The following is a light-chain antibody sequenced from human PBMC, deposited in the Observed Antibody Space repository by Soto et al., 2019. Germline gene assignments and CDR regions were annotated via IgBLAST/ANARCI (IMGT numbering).Light chain of an antibody. V-gene: IGLV2-14*01. CDR1: SSXVGGYNY. J-gene: IGLJ1*01. CDR2: DVS. CDR3: SSYTSSSTYV. Sequence: QPALTQPASGSGSPGQSITISCTGTSSXVGGYNYVSWYKQHPGKAPKLMIYDVSNRPSGVSNRFSGSKSGNTASLTISGLQAEDEADYYCSSYTSSSTYVFGTGTKVTV.